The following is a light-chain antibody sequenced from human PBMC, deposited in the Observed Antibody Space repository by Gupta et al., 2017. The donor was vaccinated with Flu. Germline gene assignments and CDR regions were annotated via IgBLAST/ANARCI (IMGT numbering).Light chain of an antibody. V-gene: IGKV3-11*01. CDR3: QQRSSWPPMYT. CDR2: GAS. CDR1: QSISTY. J-gene: IGKJ2*01. Sequence: EVVLTQSPGPLSLSPGERATLSCTASQSISTYLAWYQQRPGQAPRLLIYGASNMATGIPARFRGSGSGTDFTLTISSLEPEDFAVYYCQQRSSWPPMYTFGQGTKLEIK.